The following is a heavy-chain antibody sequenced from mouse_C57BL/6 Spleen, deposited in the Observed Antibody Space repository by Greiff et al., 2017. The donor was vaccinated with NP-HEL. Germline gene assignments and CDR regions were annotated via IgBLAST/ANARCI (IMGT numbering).Heavy chain of an antibody. CDR2: IYPGSGST. CDR1: GYTFTSYW. V-gene: IGHV1-55*01. J-gene: IGHJ2*01. CDR3: ARGSYYSNLYYFDY. D-gene: IGHD2-5*01. Sequence: QVQLQQPGAELVQPGASVKMSCKASGYTFTSYWITWVKQRPGQGLEWIGDIYPGSGSTNYNEKFKSKATLTVDTSSSTAYMQLSSLTSEDSAVYYCARGSYYSNLYYFDYWGQGTTLTVSS.